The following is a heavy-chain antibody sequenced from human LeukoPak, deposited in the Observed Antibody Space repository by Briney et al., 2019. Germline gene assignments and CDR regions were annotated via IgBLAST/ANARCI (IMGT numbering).Heavy chain of an antibody. CDR3: ARDPMATIDRAFYGMDV. CDR2: ISYDGSNK. V-gene: IGHV3-30-3*01. J-gene: IGHJ6*02. Sequence: GGSLRLSCAASGFTFSSYAMHWVRQAPGKGLEWVAVISYDGSNKYYADSVKGRFTISRDNSKNTLYLQMNSLRAEDTAVYYCARDPMATIDRAFYGMDVWRQGTTVTVCS. D-gene: IGHD5-24*01. CDR1: GFTFSSYA.